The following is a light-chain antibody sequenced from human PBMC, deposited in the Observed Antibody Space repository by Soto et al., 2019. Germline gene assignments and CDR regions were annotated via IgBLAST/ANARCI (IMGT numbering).Light chain of an antibody. CDR2: DVS. V-gene: IGLV2-11*01. CDR3: CSYAGSYTSL. CDR1: SSDVGGYNY. J-gene: IGLJ2*01. Sequence: QSALTQPRSVSGSPGQSVTISCTRTSSDVGGYNYVSWYQQHPGKAPKLMIYDVSKRPSGVPDRFSGSKSGNTASLTISGLQAEDEADYYCCSYAGSYTSLFGGGTKLTVL.